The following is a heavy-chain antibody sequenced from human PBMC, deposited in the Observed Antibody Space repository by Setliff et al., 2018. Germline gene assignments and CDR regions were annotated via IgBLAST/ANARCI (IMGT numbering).Heavy chain of an antibody. Sequence: ASVKVSCKASGYIFTGYYMHWVRQAPGKGLEWMGGFDPEDGETIYAQKFQGRVTMTEDTSTDTAYLELSRLRSEETAVYYCATNSGGNTIDAFDIWGQGTMVTVSS. CDR3: ATNSGGNTIDAFDI. CDR2: FDPEDGET. V-gene: IGHV1-24*01. J-gene: IGHJ3*02. D-gene: IGHD2-15*01. CDR1: GYIFTGYY.